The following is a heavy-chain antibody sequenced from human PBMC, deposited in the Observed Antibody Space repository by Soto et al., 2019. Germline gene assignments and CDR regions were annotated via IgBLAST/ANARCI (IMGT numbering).Heavy chain of an antibody. D-gene: IGHD3-3*01. J-gene: IGHJ5*02. CDR2: ISGSGGST. CDR1: GFTFSSYA. CDR3: AKDYHYDFWSGYSFDP. Sequence: HPGGSLRLSCAASGFTFSSYAMSWVRQAPGKGLEWVSAISGSGGSTYYADSVKGRFTISRDNSKNTLYLQMNSLRAEDTAVYYCAKDYHYDFWSGYSFDPWGQGTLVTVSS. V-gene: IGHV3-23*01.